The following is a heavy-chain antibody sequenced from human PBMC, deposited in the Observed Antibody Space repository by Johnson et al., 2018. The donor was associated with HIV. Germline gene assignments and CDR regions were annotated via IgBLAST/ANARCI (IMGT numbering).Heavy chain of an antibody. CDR2: IYSGGST. Sequence: KGLEWVSVIYSGGSTYYADSVKGRFTISRDNSKNTLYLQMNSLRAEDTAVYYCARHTGYDAFDIWGQGTMVTVSS. V-gene: IGHV3-66*04. CDR3: ARHTGYDAFDI. J-gene: IGHJ3*02. D-gene: IGHD3-22*01.